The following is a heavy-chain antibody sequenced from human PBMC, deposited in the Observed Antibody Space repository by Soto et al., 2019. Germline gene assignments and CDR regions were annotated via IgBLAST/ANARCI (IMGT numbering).Heavy chain of an antibody. J-gene: IGHJ4*02. CDR3: AKDRNYPRDQFHY. CDR1: GFTFSTYA. V-gene: IGHV3-23*01. CDR2: ISANGQGI. D-gene: IGHD1-7*01. Sequence: PGGSLRLSYAASGFTFSTYALSWVRQAQGKGLEWVSAISANGQGIYYADSVRGRFTISRDNSKNTIFLHMDSLRAEDTAVYYCAKDRNYPRDQFHYWGQGTLVTVS.